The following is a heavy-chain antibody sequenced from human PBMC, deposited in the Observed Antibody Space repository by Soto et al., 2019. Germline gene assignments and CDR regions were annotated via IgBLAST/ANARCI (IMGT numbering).Heavy chain of an antibody. CDR1: GFTFSSYS. Sequence: PGGSLRLSCAASGFTFSSYSMNWVRQAPGKGLEWVSSISSSSSYIYYADSVKGRFTISRDNAKNSLYLQMNSLRAEDTAVYYCARRYGIAAAGADYWGQGTLVTVPQ. CDR3: ARRYGIAAAGADY. D-gene: IGHD6-13*01. V-gene: IGHV3-21*01. J-gene: IGHJ4*02. CDR2: ISSSSSYI.